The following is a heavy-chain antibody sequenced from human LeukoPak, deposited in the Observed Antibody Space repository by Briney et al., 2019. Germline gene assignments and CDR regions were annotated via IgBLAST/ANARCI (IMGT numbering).Heavy chain of an antibody. CDR1: GYTFTAYY. D-gene: IGHD3-22*01. J-gene: IGHJ4*02. Sequence: ASVKVSCKSSGYTFTAYYIHWVRQAPGQGPEWMGWINPNSGDTDYAQDFQDRVTLTRDTSINTAYMELNRLRSDDTAVYYCASEHYYDSSSFHFWGQGTLVTVSS. CDR2: INPNSGDT. V-gene: IGHV1-2*02. CDR3: ASEHYYDSSSFHF.